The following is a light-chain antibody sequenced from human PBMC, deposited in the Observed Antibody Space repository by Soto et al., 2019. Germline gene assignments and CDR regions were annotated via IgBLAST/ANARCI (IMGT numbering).Light chain of an antibody. CDR1: QSVSSN. Sequence: EIVMTQSPGTLSVSPGARATLSCRASQSVSSNLAWYQQKPGQAPRLLIYGASTRATGIPARLSGSRSGTDFTLTISSLQSEDFAVYYCQQYNNWPRTFGQGTKVEIK. CDR3: QQYNNWPRT. V-gene: IGKV3-15*01. CDR2: GAS. J-gene: IGKJ1*01.